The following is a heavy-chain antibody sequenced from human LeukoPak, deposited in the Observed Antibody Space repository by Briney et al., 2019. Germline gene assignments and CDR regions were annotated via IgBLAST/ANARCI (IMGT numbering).Heavy chain of an antibody. V-gene: IGHV3-21*01. Sequence: GGSLRLSCAASGFTFSSYSMNWVRQAPGKGLEWVSSISSSSSYIYYADSVKGRFTISRDNAKNSLYLQMNSLRAEDTAVYYCARGGETTHRPEGGWFDPWGQGTLVTVSS. J-gene: IGHJ5*02. CDR2: ISSSSSYI. CDR1: GFTFSSYS. D-gene: IGHD4-17*01. CDR3: ARGGETTHRPEGGWFDP.